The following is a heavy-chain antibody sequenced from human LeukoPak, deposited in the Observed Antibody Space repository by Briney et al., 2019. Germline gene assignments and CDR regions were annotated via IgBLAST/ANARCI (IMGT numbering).Heavy chain of an antibody. J-gene: IGHJ5*02. CDR3: ARGVVAARFWFDP. CDR2: IYYSGST. CDR1: GGSVSSGSYY. D-gene: IGHD2-15*01. Sequence: SETLSLTCTVSGGSVSSGSYYWSWIRQPPGKGLEWIGYIYYSGSTNYNPSLKSRVTISVDTSKNQFSLKLSSVTAADTAVYYCARGVVAARFWFDPWGQGTLVTVSS. V-gene: IGHV4-61*01.